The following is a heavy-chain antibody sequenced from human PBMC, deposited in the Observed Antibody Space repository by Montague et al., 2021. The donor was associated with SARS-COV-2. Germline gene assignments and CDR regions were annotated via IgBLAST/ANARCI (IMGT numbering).Heavy chain of an antibody. CDR1: GGSISSYY. V-gene: IGHV4-59*01. CDR3: ARGSGWMGDAFDI. Sequence: SETLSLTCTVSGGSISSYYWSWIRQPPGKGLEWIGYIYYSGNTNYNPSLKSRVTISVDTSKNQFSLKLSSVTAADTAVYYCARGSGWMGDAFDIWGQGTMVTVSS. J-gene: IGHJ3*02. D-gene: IGHD6-19*01. CDR2: IYYSGNT.